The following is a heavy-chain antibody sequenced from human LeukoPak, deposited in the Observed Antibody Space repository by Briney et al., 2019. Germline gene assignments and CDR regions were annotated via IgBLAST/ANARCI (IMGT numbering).Heavy chain of an antibody. CDR3: GCPPTMVRGVTESSTYNWFDP. J-gene: IGHJ5*02. Sequence: PSETLSLTCTVSGGSISSSNYYWGWIRQPPGKGLEWIGNIYYSGSTNYNPSLKSRVTISVDTSKNQFSLKLSSVTAADTAVYYCGCPPTMVRGVTESSTYNWFDPGGQGTLVTVSS. D-gene: IGHD3-10*01. CDR1: GGSISSSNYY. CDR2: IYYSGST. V-gene: IGHV4-39*07.